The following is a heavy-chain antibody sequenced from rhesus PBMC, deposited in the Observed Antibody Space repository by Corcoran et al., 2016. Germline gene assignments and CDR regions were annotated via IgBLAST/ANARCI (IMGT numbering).Heavy chain of an antibody. Sequence: QVQLQESGPGLLKPSETLSLTCAVSGGSISGGYGWGWIRQPPGKGLEWIGSLYSSSGNTYYNPSLNSRVNITTDTSKNQFSLKLSSVTAADTAVYYCARVCSSGWSGGYFDYWGQGVLVTVSS. J-gene: IGHJ4*01. CDR1: GGSISGGYG. CDR2: LYSSSGNT. CDR3: ARVCSSGWSGGYFDY. D-gene: IGHD6S26*01. V-gene: IGHV4S7*01.